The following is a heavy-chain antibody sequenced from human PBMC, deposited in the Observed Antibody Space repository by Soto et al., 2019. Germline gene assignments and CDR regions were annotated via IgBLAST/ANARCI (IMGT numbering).Heavy chain of an antibody. CDR3: ARDDTYYDILTGYRQFDY. CDR1: GFTFSSYS. D-gene: IGHD3-9*01. J-gene: IGHJ4*02. V-gene: IGHV3-48*01. Sequence: LRLSCAASGFTFSSYSMNWVRQAPGKGLEWVSYISSSSSTIYYADSVKGRFTISRDNAKNSLYLQMNSLRAEDTAVYYCARDDTYYDILTGYRQFDYWGQGTLVTVSS. CDR2: ISSSSSTI.